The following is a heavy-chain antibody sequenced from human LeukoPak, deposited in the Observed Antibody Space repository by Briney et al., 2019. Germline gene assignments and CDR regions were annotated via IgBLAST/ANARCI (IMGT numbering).Heavy chain of an antibody. CDR3: ARTGATGWFDP. V-gene: IGHV3-53*01. Sequence: GGSLRLSCAASGFSVSNTYMSWVRQAPGKGLEWVSIIYSGGNTYYADSVKGRFTISRDNSKNTLYLQMNSLRAEDTAVYYCARTGATGWFDPWGLGTLVTVSS. CDR1: GFSVSNTY. J-gene: IGHJ5*02. CDR2: IYSGGNT.